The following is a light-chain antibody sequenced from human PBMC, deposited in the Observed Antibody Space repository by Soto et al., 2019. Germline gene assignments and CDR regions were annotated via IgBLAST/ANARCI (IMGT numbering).Light chain of an antibody. V-gene: IGLV2-8*01. Sequence: QSALTQPPSAPGSPRQSVPISRTGTSSDVGGYNYVSWYQQHPGKAPKLMIYEVNKRPSGVPDRFSGSKSGNTASLTVSGLQAEDEADYYCKSYEGSNIYVFGTGTKLTVL. CDR1: SSDVGGYNY. CDR3: KSYEGSNIYV. CDR2: EVN. J-gene: IGLJ1*01.